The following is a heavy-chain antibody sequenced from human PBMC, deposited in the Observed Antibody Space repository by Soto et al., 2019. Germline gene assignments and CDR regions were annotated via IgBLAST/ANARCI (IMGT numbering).Heavy chain of an antibody. D-gene: IGHD2-15*01. V-gene: IGHV1-69*13. CDR2: IIPIFGTA. J-gene: IGHJ3*02. Sequence: ASVKVSCKASGGTFSSYAISWVRQAPGQGLEWMGGIIPIFGTANYAQKFQGRVTITADESTSKAYMELSSLRSEDTAVYYWARLGYCSGGSCSPPDAFDIWGQGTMVTVSS. CDR1: GGTFSSYA. CDR3: ARLGYCSGGSCSPPDAFDI.